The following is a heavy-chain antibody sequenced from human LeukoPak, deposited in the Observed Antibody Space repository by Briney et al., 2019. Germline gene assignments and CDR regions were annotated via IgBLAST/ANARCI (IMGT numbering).Heavy chain of an antibody. CDR2: IHYSGSS. CDR3: ARNFDY. Sequence: SETLSLTCTVSGGSISSGSYYWSWIRQPPGMGLEWIGTIHYSGSSFYNPSLKSRLTISVDTSKNQFSLKLTSVTTADTAVYYCARNFDYWGQGTLVTVSS. CDR1: GGSISSGSYY. J-gene: IGHJ4*02. V-gene: IGHV4-39*07.